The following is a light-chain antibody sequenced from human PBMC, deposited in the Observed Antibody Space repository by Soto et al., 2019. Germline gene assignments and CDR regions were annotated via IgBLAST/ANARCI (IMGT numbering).Light chain of an antibody. V-gene: IGKV1-5*01. CDR2: AAS. CDR3: QQFSSYSA. Sequence: DIQMTQSPSTLSASVGDRVTITCRASQSIDNWLAWYQQKPGKAPKLLIYAASPLETGVPSRFSGSGSGTEFTLTVKSLQPDDFATYYCQQFSSYSAFGQGTKVEIK. CDR1: QSIDNW. J-gene: IGKJ1*01.